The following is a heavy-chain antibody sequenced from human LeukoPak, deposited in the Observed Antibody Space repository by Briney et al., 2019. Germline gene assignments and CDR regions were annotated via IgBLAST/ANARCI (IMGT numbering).Heavy chain of an antibody. V-gene: IGHV3-49*04. J-gene: IGHJ4*02. D-gene: IGHD4-23*01. CDR3: TREVGGNSDY. Sequence: PGGSLRLSCTTSGFTFAYYAMSWVRQAPGKGLEWVGFIRSKAYGGTTEYAASVKDRFTISRDDSKSIAYLQMNSLETEDTAVYYCTREVGGNSDYWGQGTLVTVSS. CDR1: GFTFAYYA. CDR2: IRSKAYGGTT.